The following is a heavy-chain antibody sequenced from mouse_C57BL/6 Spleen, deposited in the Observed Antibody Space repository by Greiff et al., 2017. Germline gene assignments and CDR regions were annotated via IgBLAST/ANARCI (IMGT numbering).Heavy chain of an antibody. V-gene: IGHV5-4*01. D-gene: IGHD2-4*01. CDR2: ISDGGSYT. Sequence: EVQGVESGGGLVKPGGSLKLSCAASGFTFSSYAMSWVRQTPEKRLEWVATISDGGSYTYYPDNVKGRFTISRDNAKNNLYLQMSHLKSEDTAMYYCARDYDYLFDYWGQGTTLTVSS. CDR1: GFTFSSYA. CDR3: ARDYDYLFDY. J-gene: IGHJ2*01.